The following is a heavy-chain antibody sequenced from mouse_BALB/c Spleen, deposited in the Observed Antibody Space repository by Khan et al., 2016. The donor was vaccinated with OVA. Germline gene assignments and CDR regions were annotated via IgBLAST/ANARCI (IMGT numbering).Heavy chain of an antibody. CDR3: ARGDCCGYYFDY. CDR2: ISYSGVT. CDR1: GYSITSGYV. J-gene: IGHJ2*01. Sequence: EVQLVQTGPGLVKPSPSLSLTCTVTGYSITSGYVCYWIRQPPGNKLERMGFISYSGVTSYTPYLKSRTSITRDTSKNQSFLQLNSVTTEDTSAYYCARGDCCGYYFDYWGQGTTLTVSS. V-gene: IGHV3-2*02.